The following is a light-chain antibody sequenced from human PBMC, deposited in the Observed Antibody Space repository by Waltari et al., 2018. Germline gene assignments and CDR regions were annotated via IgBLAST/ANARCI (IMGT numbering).Light chain of an antibody. CDR1: QSISSN. CDR3: QQYNNWPLT. J-gene: IGKJ4*01. V-gene: IGKV3D-15*01. CDR2: SAP. Sequence: EIVMTQSPATLSVSPGERATLTCRASQSISSNLAWYQPKPGQAPRLLIYSAPAGATGVPARFSGSVSGTEFTLTISSLQSEDFAVYYCQQYNNWPLTFGGGTKVEIK.